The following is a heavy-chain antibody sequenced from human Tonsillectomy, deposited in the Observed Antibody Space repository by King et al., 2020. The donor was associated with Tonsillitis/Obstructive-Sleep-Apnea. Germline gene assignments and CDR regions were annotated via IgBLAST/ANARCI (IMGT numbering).Heavy chain of an antibody. Sequence: QLQESGPGLVKPSETLSLTCIVSGVSVSDGSYYWSWMRQSPGKGLEWIGHMYYSGSTNYNPSLQSRVTISVAMSTNKVSLKLSSVTAADTAVYYCARIPPVGSAWLPERDYWGQGTLVTVSS. J-gene: IGHJ4*02. CDR2: MYYSGST. CDR3: ARIPPVGSAWLPERDY. V-gene: IGHV4-61*01. CDR1: GVSVSDGSYY. D-gene: IGHD3-22*01.